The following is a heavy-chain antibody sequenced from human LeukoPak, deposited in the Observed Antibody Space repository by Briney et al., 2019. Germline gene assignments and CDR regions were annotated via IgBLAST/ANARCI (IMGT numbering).Heavy chain of an antibody. CDR2: VYYSDST. CDR3: AKDNNRKRWLQFAEREKNYYYYMDV. D-gene: IGHD5-24*01. Sequence: PSETLSLTCTVSGGSISSYYWSWIRQPPGKGLECIGYVYYSDSTNYNPSLKSRVTVSVDTSKNQFSLKLTSVTAADTAVYYCAKDNNRKRWLQFAEREKNYYYYMDVWGKGTTVTISS. J-gene: IGHJ6*03. V-gene: IGHV4-59*01. CDR1: GGSISSYY.